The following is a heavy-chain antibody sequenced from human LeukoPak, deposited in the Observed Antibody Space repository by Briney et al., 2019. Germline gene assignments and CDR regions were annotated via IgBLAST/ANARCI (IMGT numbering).Heavy chain of an antibody. CDR1: GGSFSGYY. J-gene: IGHJ4*02. CDR2: IYYSGST. Sequence: KTSETLSLTCAVYGGSFSGYYWSWIRQHPGKGLEWIGYIYYSGSTYYNPSLKSRVTISVDTSKNQFSLKLSSVTAADTAVYYCARGPSSGYYYDYWGQGTLVTVSS. CDR3: ARGPSSGYYYDY. D-gene: IGHD3-22*01. V-gene: IGHV4-31*11.